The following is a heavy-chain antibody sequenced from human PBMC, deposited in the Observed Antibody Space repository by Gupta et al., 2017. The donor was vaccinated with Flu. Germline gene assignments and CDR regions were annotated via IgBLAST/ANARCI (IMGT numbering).Heavy chain of an antibody. CDR2: IGSGGNT. CDR1: GLPSSASH. V-gene: IGHV3-69-1*01. J-gene: IGHJ5*02. CDR3: ARDLNWAFIS. Sequence: EGQLVESGGGLVQPGGSLRLPCVISGLPSSASHMNWIRQAPGKGLEWISYIGSGGNTDYADSVRGRFTISRDNARDSLFLQMNGLRDEDTALYYCARDLNWAFISWGQGALVTVSS. D-gene: IGHD3-16*01.